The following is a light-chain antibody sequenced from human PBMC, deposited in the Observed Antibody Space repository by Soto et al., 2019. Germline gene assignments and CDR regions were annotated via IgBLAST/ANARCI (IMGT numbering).Light chain of an antibody. CDR2: ATS. CDR3: QQYGSSSFT. J-gene: IGKJ2*01. CDR1: QSVSSSY. Sequence: EIVLTQSPGTLSLSSGERATLTGRASQSVSSSYLAWYQQKPGQAPRLLVYATSSRATGIPDRFSGSGSGTDFTLTISRLEPEDFAVYYCQQYGSSSFTFGQGTKVDIK. V-gene: IGKV3-20*01.